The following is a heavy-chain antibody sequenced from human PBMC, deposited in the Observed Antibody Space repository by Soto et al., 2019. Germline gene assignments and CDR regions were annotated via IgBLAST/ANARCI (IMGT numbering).Heavy chain of an antibody. CDR3: ARDNVRSGWYYFDY. V-gene: IGHV1-69*01. J-gene: IGHJ4*02. CDR2: IIPIFGTA. CDR1: GGTFSSYA. Sequence: VQLVQSGAEVKKPGSSVKVSCKASGGTFSSYAISWVRQAPGQGLECMGGIIPIFGTANYAQKLQGRVTITADESTSTAYMELSSLRSEDTAVYYCARDNVRSGWYYFDYWGQGTLVTVSS. D-gene: IGHD6-19*01.